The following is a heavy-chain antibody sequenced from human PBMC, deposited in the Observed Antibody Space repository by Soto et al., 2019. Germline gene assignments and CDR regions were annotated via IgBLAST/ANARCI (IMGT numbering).Heavy chain of an antibody. CDR3: AKIPYVVVVVPYGMDV. Sequence: GGSLRLSCAASGFTFSSYAMSWVRQAPGKGLEWVSAISGSGGSTYYADSVKGRFTISRDNSKNTLYLQMNSLRAEDTAVYYCAKIPYVVVVVPYGMDVWGQGTTVTVSS. V-gene: IGHV3-23*01. J-gene: IGHJ6*02. CDR1: GFTFSSYA. D-gene: IGHD2-15*01. CDR2: ISGSGGST.